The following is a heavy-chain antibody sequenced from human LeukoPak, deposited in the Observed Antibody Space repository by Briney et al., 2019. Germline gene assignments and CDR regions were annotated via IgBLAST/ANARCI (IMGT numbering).Heavy chain of an antibody. J-gene: IGHJ6*03. CDR2: IYSDNT. V-gene: IGHV3-53*01. CDR1: GFTVSSNS. Sequence: GGSLRLSCTVSGFTVSSNSMSWVRQAPGKGLEWVSFIYSDNTHYSDSVKGRFTISRDNAKNSLYLQMNSLRAEDTAVYYCARVSSSGWDWHYYYMDVWGKGTTVTVSS. D-gene: IGHD6-19*01. CDR3: ARVSSSGWDWHYYYMDV.